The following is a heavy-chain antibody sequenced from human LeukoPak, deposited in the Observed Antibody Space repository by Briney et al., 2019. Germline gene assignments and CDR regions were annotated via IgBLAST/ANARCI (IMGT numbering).Heavy chain of an antibody. CDR2: NYYSGNT. J-gene: IGHJ5*02. CDR1: GGSMSNHY. CDR3: ARTLLYCSSASCFRWFDT. D-gene: IGHD2-2*01. V-gene: IGHV4-59*11. Sequence: SETLSLTCTVSGGSMSNHYWSWIRQAPGKTLEWIGYNYYSGNTNYNPSLESRGTISVDTSKNQFSLRLSSVTAADTAFYYCARTLLYCSSASCFRWFDTWGQGTLVTVSS.